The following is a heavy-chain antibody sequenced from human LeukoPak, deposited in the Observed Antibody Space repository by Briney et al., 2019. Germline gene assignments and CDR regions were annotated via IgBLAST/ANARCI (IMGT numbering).Heavy chain of an antibody. CDR1: GFTVSSNY. CDR3: AKSYSSSWLTYFDY. CDR2: IYSGGST. Sequence: PGGSLRLSCAASGFTVSSNYMSWVRQAPGKGLEWVSVIYSGGSTYYADSVKGRFTISRDNSKNTLYLQMNSLRAEDTAVYFCAKSYSSSWLTYFDYWGQGNLVTVSS. V-gene: IGHV3-53*01. D-gene: IGHD6-13*01. J-gene: IGHJ4*02.